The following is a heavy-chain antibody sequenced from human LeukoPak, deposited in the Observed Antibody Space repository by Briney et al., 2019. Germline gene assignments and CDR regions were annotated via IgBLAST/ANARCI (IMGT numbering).Heavy chain of an antibody. CDR2: IIPIFGTA. D-gene: IGHD5-18*01. Sequence: ASVKVSCKAPGGTFSSYAISWVRQAPGQGLEWMGGIIPIFGTANYAQKFQGRVTITTDESTSTAYMELSSLRSEDTAVYYCARVRGYSYGYLLSTFDYWGQGTLVIVSS. V-gene: IGHV1-69*05. CDR3: ARVRGYSYGYLLSTFDY. CDR1: GGTFSSYA. J-gene: IGHJ4*02.